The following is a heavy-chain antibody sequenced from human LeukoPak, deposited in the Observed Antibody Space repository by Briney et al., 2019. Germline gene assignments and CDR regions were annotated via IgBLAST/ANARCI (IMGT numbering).Heavy chain of an antibody. Sequence: ASVKVSCKASGYTFTGYYIHWVRQAPGQGLEWMGWINPNSGVTNHAQKFQGRVTMTSDTSISTAYMELGRLRSDDTAVDYCASSSLLVSFGEDYMDVWGKGTTVTISS. CDR1: GYTFTGYY. J-gene: IGHJ6*03. CDR3: ASSSLLVSFGEDYMDV. D-gene: IGHD3-10*01. CDR2: INPNSGVT. V-gene: IGHV1-2*02.